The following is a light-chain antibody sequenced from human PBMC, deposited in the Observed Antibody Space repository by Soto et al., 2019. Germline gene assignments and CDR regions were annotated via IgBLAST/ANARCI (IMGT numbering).Light chain of an antibody. V-gene: IGLV2-14*03. CDR3: NSYTTSSTLV. CDR1: SSDVGGYNF. Sequence: QSALTQPASVSGSPGQSITISCTGTSSDVGGYNFVSWYQQHPGKAPKLMLYNVYDRPSGIPHRFSGSRSGNTASLTISGLQAEDEAHYYCNSYTTSSTLVFGGGTKVTVL. CDR2: NVY. J-gene: IGLJ2*01.